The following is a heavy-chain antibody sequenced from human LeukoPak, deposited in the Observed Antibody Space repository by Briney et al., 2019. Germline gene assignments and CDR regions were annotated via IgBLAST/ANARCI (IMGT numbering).Heavy chain of an antibody. CDR3: AKDRVGDGDYVGNFDH. V-gene: IGHV3-30*02. CDR2: IRNDASNK. Sequence: PGGSLRLSCAASGFTFSNYGMRWVRQAPGKGLEWVAFIRNDASNKYYADSVKGRFTISRDNSKNMLYLQMNSLRAEDTAVYYCAKDRVGDGDYVGNFDHWGQGTLVTVSS. J-gene: IGHJ4*02. D-gene: IGHD4-17*01. CDR1: GFTFSNYG.